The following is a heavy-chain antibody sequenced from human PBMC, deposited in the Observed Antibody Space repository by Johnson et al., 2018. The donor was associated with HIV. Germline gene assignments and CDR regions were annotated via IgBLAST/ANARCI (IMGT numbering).Heavy chain of an antibody. CDR2: ISWNSGSI. CDR3: ARLGIAAARGVFDI. Sequence: VQLVESGGGLVQPGRSLRLSCAASGFTFDDYAMHWVRQAPGKGLEWVSGISWNSGSIGYVDSVKGRFTISRDNAKNSLYLQMNSLRAEDTAVYYCARLGIAAARGVFDIWGQGTMVTVSS. V-gene: IGHV3-9*01. J-gene: IGHJ3*02. D-gene: IGHD6-13*01. CDR1: GFTFDDYA.